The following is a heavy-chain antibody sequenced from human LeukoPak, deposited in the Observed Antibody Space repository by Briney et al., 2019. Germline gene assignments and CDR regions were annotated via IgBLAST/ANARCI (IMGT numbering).Heavy chain of an antibody. CDR1: GGSISSGGYS. CDR2: IYQNGNT. CDR3: GRGGIAAAASGIDY. J-gene: IGHJ4*02. D-gene: IGHD6-13*01. V-gene: IGHV4-30-2*01. Sequence: SQTLSLTCAVSGGSISSGGYSWSWIRQPPGKGLEWIVYIYQNGNTYYNPSLKSRVTISVDRSKNQFSLNLSSVTAADTAVYYCGRGGIAAAASGIDYWGQGTLVAVSS.